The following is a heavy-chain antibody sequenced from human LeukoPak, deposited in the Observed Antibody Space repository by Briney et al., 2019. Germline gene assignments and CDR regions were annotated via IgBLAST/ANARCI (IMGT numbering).Heavy chain of an antibody. D-gene: IGHD3-3*01. Sequence: GGSLRLSWAASGFTFSSYEMNWVRQAPGKGLEWVSYISSSGSTIYYADSVKGRFTISRDNAKNSLYLQMNSLRAEDTAVYYCARSPIFGVVIWGQGTMVTVSS. J-gene: IGHJ3*02. CDR2: ISSSGSTI. CDR1: GFTFSSYE. CDR3: ARSPIFGVVI. V-gene: IGHV3-48*03.